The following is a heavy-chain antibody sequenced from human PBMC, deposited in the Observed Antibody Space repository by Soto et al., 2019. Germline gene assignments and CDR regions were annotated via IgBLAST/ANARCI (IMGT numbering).Heavy chain of an antibody. Sequence: QVQLVESGGGVVQPGRSLRLSCAASGFTFSSYGMHWVRRAPGKGLEWVAVISYDGSNKYYADSVKGRFTISRDNSKNTLYLQMNSLRAEDTAVYYCAPWFGAFEYWGQGTLVTVSS. J-gene: IGHJ4*02. CDR3: APWFGAFEY. V-gene: IGHV3-30*03. CDR1: GFTFSSYG. D-gene: IGHD3-10*01. CDR2: ISYDGSNK.